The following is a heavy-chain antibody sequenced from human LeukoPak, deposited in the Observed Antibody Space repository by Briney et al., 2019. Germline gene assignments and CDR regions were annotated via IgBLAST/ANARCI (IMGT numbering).Heavy chain of an antibody. D-gene: IGHD3-10*01. CDR1: GGSISSNSYY. V-gene: IGHV4-39*01. Sequence: PSETLSLTCTVSGGSISSNSYYWGWIRQPPGKGLKWIGSIYYSGSTYYNPSLKSRVTISVDTSKNQFCLKLNSVTAADTAVYYCARNRYYYGSGNYGVPNWFDPWGQGTLVTVSS. CDR3: ARNRYYYGSGNYGVPNWFDP. J-gene: IGHJ5*02. CDR2: IYYSGST.